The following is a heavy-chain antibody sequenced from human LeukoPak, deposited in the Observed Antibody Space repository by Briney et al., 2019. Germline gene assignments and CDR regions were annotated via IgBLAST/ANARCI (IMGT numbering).Heavy chain of an antibody. D-gene: IGHD4-23*01. Sequence: PGGSLRLSCAASGFTFSSYGMHWVRQAPGKGLEWVAVISYDGSNKYYADSVKGRFTISRDNSKNTLYLQMNSLRAEDTAVYYCARDYGGNSVWGQGTLVTVSS. CDR1: GFTFSSYG. J-gene: IGHJ4*02. V-gene: IGHV3-30*03. CDR2: ISYDGSNK. CDR3: ARDYGGNSV.